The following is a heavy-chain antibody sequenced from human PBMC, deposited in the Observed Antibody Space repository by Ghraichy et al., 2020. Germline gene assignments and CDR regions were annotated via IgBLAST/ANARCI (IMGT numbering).Heavy chain of an antibody. CDR1: GGSITSGDYY. J-gene: IGHJ3*02. Sequence: SETLSLTCTVSGGSITSGDYYWSWLRQFPGNGLEWIGYIHNSGSTYNNPSLMSRLTVSMDTSKSQFSLRLTSMTAADTAVYYCARRRYGPQIDGFDIWGQGSTVTVSS. CDR2: IHNSGST. D-gene: IGHD4-17*01. CDR3: ARRRYGPQIDGFDI. V-gene: IGHV4-31*03.